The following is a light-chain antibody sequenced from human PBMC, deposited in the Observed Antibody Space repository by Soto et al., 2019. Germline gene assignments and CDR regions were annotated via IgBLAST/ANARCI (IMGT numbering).Light chain of an antibody. CDR1: QSVSSN. Sequence: EIVMTPSQATLSVSPGESDTLSCMASQSVSSNLAWYQQKPGQAPRLLIYGASTRATGIPARYSGSRSGTEFTLTISRLQSEDLAVYYCQQYNNWPPITVGPGTRREI. V-gene: IGKV3D-15*01. J-gene: IGKJ5*01. CDR2: GAS. CDR3: QQYNNWPPIT.